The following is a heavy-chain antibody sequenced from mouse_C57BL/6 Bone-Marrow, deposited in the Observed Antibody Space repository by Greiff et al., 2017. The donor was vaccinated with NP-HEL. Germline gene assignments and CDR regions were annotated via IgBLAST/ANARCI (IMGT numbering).Heavy chain of an antibody. V-gene: IGHV1-39*01. D-gene: IGHD1-1*01. CDR3: ALITTVVEYFDV. J-gene: IGHJ1*03. Sequence: VKQSNGKSLEWIGVINPNYGTTSYNQKFKGKATLTVDQSSSTAYMQLNSLTSEDSAVYYCALITTVVEYFDVWGTGTTVTVSS. CDR2: INPNYGTT.